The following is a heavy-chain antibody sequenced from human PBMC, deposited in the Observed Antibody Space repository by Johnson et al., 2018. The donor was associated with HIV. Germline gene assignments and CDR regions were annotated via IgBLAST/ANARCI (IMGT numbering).Heavy chain of an antibody. D-gene: IGHD3-10*01. J-gene: IGHJ3*02. Sequence: QVQLVESGGGVVQPGRSMRLSCAASGFTFSSYAMHWVRQAPGKGLEWVAVISYDGSNKYYADSVKGRFTISRDNSKNTLYLQMNSLRAEDTAVYYCAREATMVRGVNDGFDIWGQGTMVTVSS. CDR3: AREATMVRGVNDGFDI. CDR1: GFTFSSYA. V-gene: IGHV3-30-3*01. CDR2: ISYDGSNK.